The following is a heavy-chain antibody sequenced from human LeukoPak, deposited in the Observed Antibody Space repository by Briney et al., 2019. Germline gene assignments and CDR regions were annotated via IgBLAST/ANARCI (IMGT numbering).Heavy chain of an antibody. J-gene: IGHJ3*02. CDR3: ARQTWLPGAMWNAFDI. CDR2: ISSSGSTI. V-gene: IGHV3-48*03. D-gene: IGHD3-22*01. CDR1: GFTFSSYE. Sequence: GGYLRLSCAASGFTFSSYEMNWVRQAPGKGLEWVSYISSSGSTIYYADSVKGRFTISRDNAKNSLYLQMNSLRAEDTAVYYCARQTWLPGAMWNAFDIWGQGTMVTVSS.